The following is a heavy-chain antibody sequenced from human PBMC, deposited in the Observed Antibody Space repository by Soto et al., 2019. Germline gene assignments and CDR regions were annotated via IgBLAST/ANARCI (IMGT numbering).Heavy chain of an antibody. CDR3: GRDAGRRFDY. Sequence: EVQLVESGGGLVQPGGSLRLSCAASGFTFSSYWMTWARQAPGKGLEWVASMNRDGSEKRYVDSVEGRFTISRDNAKNSLFLQMNSLSPDDTAVYYRGRDAGRRFDYWGQGSLVTVSS. D-gene: IGHD6-13*01. CDR2: MNRDGSEK. J-gene: IGHJ4*02. V-gene: IGHV3-7*01. CDR1: GFTFSSYW.